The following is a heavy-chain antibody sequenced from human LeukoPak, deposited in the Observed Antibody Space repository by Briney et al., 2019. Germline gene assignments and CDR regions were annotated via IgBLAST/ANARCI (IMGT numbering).Heavy chain of an antibody. D-gene: IGHD3-3*01. CDR1: GFTFSSYA. V-gene: IGHV3-30-3*01. CDR2: ISYDGSNK. J-gene: IGHJ4*02. CDR3: ASLSWSDY. Sequence: PGGSLRLSCAASGFTFSSYAMPWVRQAPGKGLEWVAVISYDGSNKYYADSVKGRFTISRDNSKNTLYLQMNSLRAEDTAVYYCASLSWSDYWGQGTLVTVSS.